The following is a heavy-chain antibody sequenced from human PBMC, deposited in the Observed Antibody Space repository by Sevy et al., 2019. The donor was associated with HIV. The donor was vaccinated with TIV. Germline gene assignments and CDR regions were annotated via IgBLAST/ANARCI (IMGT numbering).Heavy chain of an antibody. CDR1: GFTFSSYE. CDR2: ISSSGSTI. V-gene: IGHV3-48*03. Sequence: GGSLRLSCAASGFTFSSYEMNWVRRAPGKGLEWVSYISSSGSTIYYADSVRGRFTISRDNSKKSLYLQMNSLRAEDTAVYYSAKRGGQYDLGMDVWGQGTTVTVSS. D-gene: IGHD3-3*01. J-gene: IGHJ6*02. CDR3: AKRGGQYDLGMDV.